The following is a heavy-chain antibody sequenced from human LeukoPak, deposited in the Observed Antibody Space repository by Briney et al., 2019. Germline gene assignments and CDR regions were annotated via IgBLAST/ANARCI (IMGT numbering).Heavy chain of an antibody. Sequence: GGSLRLSCAASGLTFSSYAMSWVRQAPGKGLEWVSAISGSGGSTYYADSVKGRFTISRDNSKNTLYLQMNSLRAEDTAVYYCAKDLNTPHTYYYDSSGLNAFDIWGQGTMVTVSS. D-gene: IGHD3-22*01. CDR3: AKDLNTPHTYYYDSSGLNAFDI. J-gene: IGHJ3*02. V-gene: IGHV3-23*01. CDR2: ISGSGGST. CDR1: GLTFSSYA.